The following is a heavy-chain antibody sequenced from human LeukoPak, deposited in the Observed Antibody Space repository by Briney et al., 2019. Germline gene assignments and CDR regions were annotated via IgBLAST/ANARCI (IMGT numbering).Heavy chain of an antibody. D-gene: IGHD3-22*01. Sequence: GGSLRLSCAASGFTFSSYSMNWVRQAPGKGLEWVSYISSSSSTIYYADSVKGRFTISRDNAKNSLYLQMNSLRAGDTAVYYCARGAEYYYDSSGYFPFDYWGQGTLVTVSS. V-gene: IGHV3-48*04. CDR1: GFTFSSYS. CDR3: ARGAEYYYDSSGYFPFDY. J-gene: IGHJ4*02. CDR2: ISSSSSTI.